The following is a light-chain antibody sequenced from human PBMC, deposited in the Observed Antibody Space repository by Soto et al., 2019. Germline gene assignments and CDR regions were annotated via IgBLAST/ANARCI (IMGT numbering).Light chain of an antibody. Sequence: QSVLTQPASVSGSPGQSITISCTGTSSDVGGYNYVSWYQQHPGKAPKLMIYDVSNRPSGVSNRFSGSKSGSTASLTISGLQAEDEADYYCSSYTSSSTPVFGTGTKVTVL. CDR2: DVS. J-gene: IGLJ1*01. CDR1: SSDVGGYNY. CDR3: SSYTSSSTPV. V-gene: IGLV2-14*01.